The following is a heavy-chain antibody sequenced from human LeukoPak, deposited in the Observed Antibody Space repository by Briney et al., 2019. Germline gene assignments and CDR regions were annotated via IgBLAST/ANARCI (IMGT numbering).Heavy chain of an antibody. Sequence: SETLSLTCTVSGGSISSYYWSWIRQPPGKGLEWIGYIYYSGSTNYNPSLKSRVTISVDTSKNQFSLKLSSVTAADTAVYYCARQGGYSYGYYYYGMDVWGQGTTVTVSS. CDR2: IYYSGST. CDR1: GGSISSYY. V-gene: IGHV4-59*08. J-gene: IGHJ6*02. D-gene: IGHD5-18*01. CDR3: ARQGGYSYGYYYYGMDV.